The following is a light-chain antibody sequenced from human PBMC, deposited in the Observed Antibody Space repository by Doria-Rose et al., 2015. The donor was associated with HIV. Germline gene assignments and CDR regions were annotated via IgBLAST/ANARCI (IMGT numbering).Light chain of an antibody. J-gene: IGKJ5*01. V-gene: IGKV3-20*01. CDR1: QRVKSSY. Sequence: TQSPGTLSLSPGERATLSCGASQRVKSSYLARYQQKPGQAPRLLIYDASTRATGIPDRFSGSGSGTDFTLTISRLEPEDVAVYYCQQYGTSRGTFGQGTRLEIK. CDR2: DAS. CDR3: QQYGTSRGT.